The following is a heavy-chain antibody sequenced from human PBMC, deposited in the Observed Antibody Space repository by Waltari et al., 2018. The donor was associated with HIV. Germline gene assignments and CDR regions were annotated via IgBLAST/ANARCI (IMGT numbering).Heavy chain of an antibody. J-gene: IGHJ4*02. CDR2: ISYDGIEK. V-gene: IGHV3-30*01. CDR3: ARGRGGPDY. D-gene: IGHD3-10*01. Sequence: VQLVESGGGVVQPGRYLRLSCAASGFTFRNYAIHWVRQAPGKGLEWVTVISYDGIEKFYADSVKGRFTISRDNSKNTLYLQMNSLRAEDTAVYYCARGRGGPDYWGQGTRVTVSS. CDR1: GFTFRNYA.